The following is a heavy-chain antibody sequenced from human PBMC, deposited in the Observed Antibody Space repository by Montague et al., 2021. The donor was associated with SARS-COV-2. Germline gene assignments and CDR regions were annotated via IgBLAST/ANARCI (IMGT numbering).Heavy chain of an antibody. CDR3: ARDSRTDFDWLFPDSGSYYYYMDV. CDR2: IYYSGST. CDR1: GGSISSYY. D-gene: IGHD3-9*01. J-gene: IGHJ6*03. Sequence: SETLSLTCTVSGGSISSYYWSWIRRPPGKGLEWIGYIYYSGSTNYNPSLKSRVTISVDTSKNQFSLKLSSVTAADTAAYYCARDSRTDFDWLFPDSGSYYYYMDVWGKGTTVTVSS. V-gene: IGHV4-59*01.